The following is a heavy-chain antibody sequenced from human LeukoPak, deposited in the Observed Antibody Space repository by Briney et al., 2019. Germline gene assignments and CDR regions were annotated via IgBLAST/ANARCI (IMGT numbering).Heavy chain of an antibody. J-gene: IGHJ6*03. CDR2: IGTAGDT. CDR3: ARGGRHYYYSYYMYV. D-gene: IGHD1-26*01. V-gene: IGHV3-13*01. CDR1: GVTSSGYD. Sequence: PAGSLRLSCADSGVTSSGYDMESRRQATGKGLEWVSAIGTAGDTYYPGSVKGRFTISRENAKNSLYLQMNSLRAGDTAVYYCARGGRHYYYSYYMYVWGKGTTVTVSS.